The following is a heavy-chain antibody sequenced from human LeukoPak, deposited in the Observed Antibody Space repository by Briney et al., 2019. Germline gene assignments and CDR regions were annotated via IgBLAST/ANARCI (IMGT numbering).Heavy chain of an antibody. CDR3: AREIFSSGSYPDF. Sequence: GRSLRLSCAASGFSFDTYAMHWVRQAPGQGLEWVALIWHDGSHKFYSNSVRGQFTISRDNSKNTVYLQMNNLRPDDTAVYYCAREIFSSGSYPDFWGQGTLVTVSS. CDR2: IWHDGSHK. D-gene: IGHD3-10*01. V-gene: IGHV3-33*01. CDR1: GFSFDTYA. J-gene: IGHJ4*02.